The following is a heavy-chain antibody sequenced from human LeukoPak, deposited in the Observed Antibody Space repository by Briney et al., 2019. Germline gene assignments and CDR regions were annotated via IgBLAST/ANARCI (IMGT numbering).Heavy chain of an antibody. CDR3: ARDSGTTGEVKFDP. CDR1: GGSISSYY. Sequence: SETLSLTCTVSGGSISSYYLSWIRQPAGKGLEWIGRIYSSGTDYNPSLESRVTMSADTSRNQVSLTLSSVSAADTAVYYCARDSGTTGEVKFDPWGQGTLVTVSS. D-gene: IGHD3-10*01. V-gene: IGHV4-4*07. CDR2: IYSSGT. J-gene: IGHJ5*02.